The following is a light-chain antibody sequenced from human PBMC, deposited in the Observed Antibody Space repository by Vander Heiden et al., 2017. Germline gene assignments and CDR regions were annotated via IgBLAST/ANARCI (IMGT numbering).Light chain of an antibody. J-gene: IGLJ2*01. CDR1: KLGDKF. V-gene: IGLV3-1*01. Sequence: SYELTQPPSVSVSPGQTASITCSGDKLGDKFACWYQQKPGQSPVMVIYEDYRRPSGFPERFSGSTSGNTATLTISGTQAMDEADYYCQAWDSSTVVFGGGTKLTVL. CDR3: QAWDSSTVV. CDR2: EDY.